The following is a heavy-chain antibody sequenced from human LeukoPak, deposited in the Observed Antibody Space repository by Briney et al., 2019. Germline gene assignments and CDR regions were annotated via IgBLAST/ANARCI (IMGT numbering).Heavy chain of an antibody. V-gene: IGHV4-59*08. CDR3: ARLNYYFYGTDV. Sequence: SETLSLTCTLSGGSINTYYRSWLRQPPGKGLEWIGYIHYRGTTNYNPSLKSRVTISVDTSKNQFSLNMRSVTASDTAVYYCARLNYYFYGTDVWGQGTSVTVSS. J-gene: IGHJ6*02. CDR2: IHYRGTT. CDR1: GGSINTYY.